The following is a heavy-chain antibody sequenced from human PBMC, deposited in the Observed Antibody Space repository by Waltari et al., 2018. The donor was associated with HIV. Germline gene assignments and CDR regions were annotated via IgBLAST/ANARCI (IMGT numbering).Heavy chain of an antibody. CDR2: IVDSITI. CDR3: AREGPEYSDRNGFHFAQRAFDL. D-gene: IGHD3-9*01. CDR1: GDSVAGGGFS. Sequence: VQLHESGPGLVKPSEILSLTCTVSGDSVAGGGFSWTCLRQSPGGGLKWIGNIVDSITIKYSPALESRVSMSLDTSKNQFSLNLHAWSVAYTAIYFCAREGPEYSDRNGFHFAQRAFDLWGQGTKVTVAP. V-gene: IGHV4-61*08. J-gene: IGHJ3*01.